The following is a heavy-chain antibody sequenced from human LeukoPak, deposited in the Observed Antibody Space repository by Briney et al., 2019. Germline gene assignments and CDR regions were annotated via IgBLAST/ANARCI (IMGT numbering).Heavy chain of an antibody. CDR2: TSVSGDST. CDR3: AKNRGNWYYFDY. CDR1: GFTFSSYA. J-gene: IGHJ4*02. Sequence: GGSLRLSCAASGFTFSSYAMSWVRQAPGKGLEWVSGTSVSGDSTYYADSVKGRFTISRDNSKNTLYLQMNSLRAEDTAVYYCAKNRGNWYYFDYWGQGTLVTVSS. V-gene: IGHV3-23*01. D-gene: IGHD1-20*01.